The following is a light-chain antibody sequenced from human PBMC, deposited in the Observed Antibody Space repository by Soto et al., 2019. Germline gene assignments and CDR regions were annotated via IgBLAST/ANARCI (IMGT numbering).Light chain of an antibody. Sequence: EIVLTQSPGTLSLSPGERATLSCRASQIISSNYVAWYQLKPGQAPRLLIYGASSRATGIPDRFSGSGSGTDFTLTISRLEPADFAVYSCQQYGGSPLLTFGGGTKVEIK. V-gene: IGKV3-20*01. CDR1: QIISSNY. CDR3: QQYGGSPLLT. CDR2: GAS. J-gene: IGKJ4*01.